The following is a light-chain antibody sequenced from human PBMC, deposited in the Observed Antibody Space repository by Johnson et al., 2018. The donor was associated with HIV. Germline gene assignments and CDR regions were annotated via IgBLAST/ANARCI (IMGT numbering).Light chain of an antibody. V-gene: IGLV1-51*02. CDR2: EDN. CDR1: SSNIGNNY. CDR3: GTWDNSLTPFYV. Sequence: QLVLTQPPSVSAAPGQKVTISCSGSSSNIGNNYVSWYQQLPGTAPKLLIYEDNKRPSRIPDRFSGSKSGTSATLGITGLQTGDDADYYCGTWDNSLTPFYVFGTATKVTV. J-gene: IGLJ1*01.